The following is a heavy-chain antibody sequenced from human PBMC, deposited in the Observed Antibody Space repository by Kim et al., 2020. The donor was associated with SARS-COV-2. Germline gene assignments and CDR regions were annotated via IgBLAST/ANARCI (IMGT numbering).Heavy chain of an antibody. J-gene: IGHJ5*02. CDR3: ARRGIGVGDWFDP. Sequence: GESLKISCKGSGYTFTDYWIGWVRQMPGKGLEWMGIIYPGDSDSRYSPSFQGQVTISADKSSSTAYLQWSSLKASDTAMYYCARRGIGVGDWFDPWGQGTLVTVSS. CDR2: IYPGDSDS. D-gene: IGHD3-22*01. V-gene: IGHV5-51*01. CDR1: GYTFTDYW.